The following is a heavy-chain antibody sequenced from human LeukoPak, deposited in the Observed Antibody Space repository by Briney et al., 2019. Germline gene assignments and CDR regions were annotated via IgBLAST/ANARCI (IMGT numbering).Heavy chain of an antibody. Sequence: GGSLRLSCAASGFTFSSYGMHWVRQAPGKGLEWVAFIRYDGSNKYYADSVKGRFTISRDNSTNTLYLQMNSLRAEDTAVYYCAKDRASYSNYKYYFDYWGQGTLVTVSS. CDR1: GFTFSSYG. V-gene: IGHV3-30*02. J-gene: IGHJ4*02. CDR3: AKDRASYSNYKYYFDY. D-gene: IGHD4-11*01. CDR2: IRYDGSNK.